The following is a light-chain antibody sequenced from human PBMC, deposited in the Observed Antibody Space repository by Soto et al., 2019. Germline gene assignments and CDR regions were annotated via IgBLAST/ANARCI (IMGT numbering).Light chain of an antibody. Sequence: DIEMTQSPSSLSASVGDRVIITCRASQSISSYLNWYQQKPGKAPKLQIHAASSLQSGVPSTFSGSGSGTDFALSITSLQPEDFATYYCHQTYSNPWTFAQGTKVDIK. CDR1: QSISSY. CDR3: HQTYSNPWT. CDR2: AAS. V-gene: IGKV1-39*01. J-gene: IGKJ1*01.